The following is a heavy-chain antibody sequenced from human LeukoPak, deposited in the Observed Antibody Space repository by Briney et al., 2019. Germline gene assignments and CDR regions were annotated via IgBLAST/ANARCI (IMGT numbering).Heavy chain of an antibody. CDR2: ISYDRSLK. CDR1: GFTFSSYA. CDR3: ARDPTAVANLPQYYLDY. D-gene: IGHD4-23*01. Sequence: PGGSLRLSCAASGFTFSSYAMHWVRQAPGKELEWVAVISYDRSLKYYADSVRGRFTISSDNSKNTLYPQMNSLRVEDTAVYYCARDPTAVANLPQYYLDYWGQGILVTVSS. V-gene: IGHV3-30*04. J-gene: IGHJ4*02.